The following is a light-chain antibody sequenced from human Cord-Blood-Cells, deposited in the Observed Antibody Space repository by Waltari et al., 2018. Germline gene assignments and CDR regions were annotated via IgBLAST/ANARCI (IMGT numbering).Light chain of an antibody. Sequence: EIVMTQSPATLSVSPGERATLSCRASQSVSSNLAWYQQKPGQAPRLLIYGASTRATGIPARFSGRGSGTEFTLTISSLQSEDFADYYWQQYNNWPYSFGQGTKLEIK. V-gene: IGKV3-15*01. CDR2: GAS. CDR1: QSVSSN. J-gene: IGKJ2*03. CDR3: QQYNNWPYS.